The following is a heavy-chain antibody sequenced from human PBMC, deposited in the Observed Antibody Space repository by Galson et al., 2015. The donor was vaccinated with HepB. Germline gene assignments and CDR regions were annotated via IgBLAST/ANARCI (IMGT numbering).Heavy chain of an antibody. CDR3: ARQYYYDSRGWGAFDI. D-gene: IGHD3-22*01. CDR1: GYTFTSYG. Sequence: SCKASGYTFTSYGISWVRQAPGQGLEWMGWISAYNGNTNYAQKLQGRVTMTTDTSTSTAYMELRSLRSDDTAVYYCARQYYYDSRGWGAFDIWGQGTMVTVSS. CDR2: ISAYNGNT. V-gene: IGHV1-18*01. J-gene: IGHJ3*02.